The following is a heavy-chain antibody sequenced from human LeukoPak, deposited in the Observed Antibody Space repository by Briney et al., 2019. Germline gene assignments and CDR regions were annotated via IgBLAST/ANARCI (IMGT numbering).Heavy chain of an antibody. Sequence: ASVKVSCKASGYTFTAYYIHWVRQAPGQGLEWMGWINPNSGATNYAQKFQGRVTMTRDTSITTGYMELSSLRSDDTAVYYCARVPGTSYYYYYMDVWGQGTLVTVSS. J-gene: IGHJ6*03. CDR1: GYTFTAYY. CDR2: INPNSGAT. V-gene: IGHV1-2*02. CDR3: ARVPGTSYYYYYMDV.